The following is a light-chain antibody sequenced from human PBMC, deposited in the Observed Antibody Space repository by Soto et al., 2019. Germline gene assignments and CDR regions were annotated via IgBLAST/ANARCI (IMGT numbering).Light chain of an antibody. J-gene: IGKJ1*01. V-gene: IGKV3-20*01. Sequence: EIVLTQSPGTLSLSPGERATLSCRASQSVSSSYLAWYQQKPGQAPRLLIYGASSRATGIPDRFSGSGSGTDFTLTISRLEPEDFAVYYCQQYGSSPSWTFGQGIKV. CDR2: GAS. CDR1: QSVSSSY. CDR3: QQYGSSPSWT.